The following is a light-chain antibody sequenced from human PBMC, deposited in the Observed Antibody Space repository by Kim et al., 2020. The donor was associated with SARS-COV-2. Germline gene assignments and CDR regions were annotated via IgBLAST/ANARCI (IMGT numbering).Light chain of an antibody. CDR3: SSYTSSSTQV. V-gene: IGLV2-14*01. CDR1: SSDVGGYNY. CDR2: DVS. J-gene: IGLJ2*01. Sequence: QSALTQPASVSGSPGQSITISCTGTSSDVGGYNYVSWYQQHPGKAPKLMIYDVSKRPSGVSNRFYGSKSGNTASLTISGLQAEDEADYYCSSYTSSSTQVFGGGTKLTVL.